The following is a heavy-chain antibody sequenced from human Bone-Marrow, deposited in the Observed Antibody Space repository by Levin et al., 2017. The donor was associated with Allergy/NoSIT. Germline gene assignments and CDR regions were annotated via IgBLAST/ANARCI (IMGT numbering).Heavy chain of an antibody. J-gene: IGHJ5*02. Sequence: GGSLRLSCAASGFTFSSYGMHWVRQAPGKGLEWVAVIWYDGSNKYYADSVKGRFTISRDNSKNTLYLQMNSLRAEDTAVYYCVKFDVWKETPSDHWGQGTLVTVSS. CDR1: GFTFSSYG. CDR2: IWYDGSNK. D-gene: IGHD3-16*01. V-gene: IGHV3-33*06. CDR3: VKFDVWKETPSDH.